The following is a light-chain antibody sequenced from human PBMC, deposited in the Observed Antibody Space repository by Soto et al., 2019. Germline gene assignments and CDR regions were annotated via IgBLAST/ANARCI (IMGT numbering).Light chain of an antibody. Sequence: EIVLTQSPGTLSLSPGERVTLSCRASQSVSSSYLAWYQQKPGQAPRLLIYDASNRATGIPARFSGSGSGTDSTLTISSLEPEDFAVYYCQQRSNWPPTFGQGTRLEIK. CDR3: QQRSNWPPT. CDR2: DAS. CDR1: QSVSSSY. J-gene: IGKJ5*01. V-gene: IGKV3-11*01.